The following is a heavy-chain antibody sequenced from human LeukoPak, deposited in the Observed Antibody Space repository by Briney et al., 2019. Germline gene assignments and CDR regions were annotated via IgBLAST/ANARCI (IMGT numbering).Heavy chain of an antibody. CDR2: INAGNGHT. CDR1: GYTFTNYA. CDR3: ARGIWSRAVSSYYFDC. D-gene: IGHD3-3*01. Sequence: ASVKVSCKASGYTFTNYAMQWVRQAPGQRLEWMGWINAGNGHTRYSQRFQGRVTITRDTSASTVYMEVPRLRFEDPAAYSCARGIWSRAVSSYYFDCWGQGTLVTVSS. V-gene: IGHV1-3*01. J-gene: IGHJ4*02.